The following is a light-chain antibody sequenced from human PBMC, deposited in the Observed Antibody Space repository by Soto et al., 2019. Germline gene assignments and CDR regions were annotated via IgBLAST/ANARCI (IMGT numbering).Light chain of an antibody. J-gene: IGLJ2*01. Sequence: QSALTQPASVSGSPGQSIAISCTGTSSDVVTYKYVSWYQQHPGKAPKLMIYEVSIRPSGVSDRFSGSKSGNTASLTISGLRPEDEAYYYCCSYAGSTTHVVFGGGTQLTVL. CDR2: EVS. CDR1: SSDVVTYKY. V-gene: IGLV2-14*01. CDR3: CSYAGSTTHVV.